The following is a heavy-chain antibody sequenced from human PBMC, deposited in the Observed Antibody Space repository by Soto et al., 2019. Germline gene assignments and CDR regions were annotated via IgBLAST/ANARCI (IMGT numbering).Heavy chain of an antibody. CDR2: IYYSGST. J-gene: IGHJ6*02. V-gene: IGHV4-39*01. Sequence: ASGTLSLTCTVAGGSISSSSYYWGWIRQPPVKGLEWIGSIYYSGSTYYNPSLKSRVTISVDTSKNQFSLKLSSVTAADTAVYYCARTGRKQYYDFWSGYSFDYYGMDVWGQGTTVT. CDR1: GGSISSSSYY. D-gene: IGHD3-3*01. CDR3: ARTGRKQYYDFWSGYSFDYYGMDV.